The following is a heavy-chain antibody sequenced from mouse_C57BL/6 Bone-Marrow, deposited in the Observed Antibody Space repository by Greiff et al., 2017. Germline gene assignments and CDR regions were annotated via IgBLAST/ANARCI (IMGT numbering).Heavy chain of an antibody. V-gene: IGHV1-55*01. CDR2: VYPGSGST. CDR1: GYTFSSYW. D-gene: IGHD3-1*01. J-gene: IGHJ3*01. CDR3: ARLGLLGGY. Sequence: QPAAELVVHGGSVLMSCRASGYTFSSYWLTWVEQRPGEGLEGIGDVYPGSGSTNYNEKFKSKAALTVDTSSSTAYMQLSSVTSEDSAVYYCARLGLLGGYWGQGTLVTVSA.